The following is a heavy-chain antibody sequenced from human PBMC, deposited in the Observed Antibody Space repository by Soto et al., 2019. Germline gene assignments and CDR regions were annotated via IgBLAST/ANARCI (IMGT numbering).Heavy chain of an antibody. D-gene: IGHD3-22*01. J-gene: IGHJ4*02. V-gene: IGHV4-59*01. CDR1: GCSISSYY. Sequence: KTXETLSLTCTVSGCSISSYYWSWIRQPPGKGLEWIGYIYYSGSTNYNPSLKSRVTISVDTSKNQFSLKLSSVTAADTAVYYCARDLPYYYDSSGYYPRGFVYWGQGTLVTVSS. CDR3: ARDLPYYYDSSGYYPRGFVY. CDR2: IYYSGST.